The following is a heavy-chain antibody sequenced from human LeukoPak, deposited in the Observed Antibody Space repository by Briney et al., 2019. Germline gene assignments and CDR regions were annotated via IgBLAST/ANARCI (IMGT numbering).Heavy chain of an antibody. V-gene: IGHV4-59*01. D-gene: IGHD3-22*01. CDR1: GGSISSYY. CDR3: ARVLITTMRSFYGLDV. Sequence: SETLSLTCTVSGGSISSYYWGWIRQPPGKELEWIGYVYYSGITYYNPSLKSRVTISVDTSKNQFSLRLSSVIAADTAVYLCARVLITTMRSFYGLDVWGQGTTVTVSS. J-gene: IGHJ6*02. CDR2: VYYSGIT.